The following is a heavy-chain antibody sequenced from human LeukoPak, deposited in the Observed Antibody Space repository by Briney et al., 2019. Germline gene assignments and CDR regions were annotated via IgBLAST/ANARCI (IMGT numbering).Heavy chain of an antibody. J-gene: IGHJ6*03. Sequence: SETLSLTCTVSGGSISSYYWSWIRQPPGKGLEWIGYIYYSGSTNYNPSLKSRVTISVDTSKNQFSLKLSSVTAADTAVYYCARDKRNLEYSSSSGLYYYYMDVRGKGTTVTVSS. V-gene: IGHV4-59*01. CDR3: ARDKRNLEYSSSSGLYYYYMDV. CDR1: GGSISSYY. CDR2: IYYSGST. D-gene: IGHD6-6*01.